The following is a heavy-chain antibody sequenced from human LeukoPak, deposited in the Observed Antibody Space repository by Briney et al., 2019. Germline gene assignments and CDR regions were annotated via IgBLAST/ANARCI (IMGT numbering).Heavy chain of an antibody. V-gene: IGHV3-7*01. D-gene: IGHD3-10*01. CDR3: ARGYYYSGTYYSSFFDY. CDR2: INQDDSQI. Sequence: PGGSLRLSWAASGFTFNKYWMTWVRQAPGKGLEWLPNINQDDSQIYYLESVEGRFTITRDNAKNSLHLQMNSLRAEDTATYYCARGYYYSGTYYSSFFDYWGQGTLVTVSS. J-gene: IGHJ4*02. CDR1: GFTFNKYW.